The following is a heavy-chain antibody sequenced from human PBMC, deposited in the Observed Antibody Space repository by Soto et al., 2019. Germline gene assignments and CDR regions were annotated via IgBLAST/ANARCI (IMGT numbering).Heavy chain of an antibody. Sequence: PQTLSLTCAVPGDSITGSNWSCSVRQSPGKGLEWIGEIHHSGATNYNPSLKSRVTISVDKSKNQFSLKLNSVTAADTAMFYCATQGFYRMGVWGRGTTVT. CDR2: IHHSGAT. CDR3: ATQGFYRMGV. J-gene: IGHJ6*02. CDR1: GDSITGSNW. V-gene: IGHV4-4*03.